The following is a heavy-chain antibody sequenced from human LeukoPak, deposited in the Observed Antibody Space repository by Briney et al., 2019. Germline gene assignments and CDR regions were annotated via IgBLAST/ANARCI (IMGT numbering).Heavy chain of an antibody. CDR2: FSSSSGDI. Sequence: GWSLRLSCAASGFIFSSYTMNWVRQAPGKGLEWISHFSSSSGDIYYADSVKGRFTISRDNAKNSLYLQMNSLRAEDTAVYYCARGGYYDSSGLTDYWGQGTLVTVSS. D-gene: IGHD3-22*01. CDR1: GFIFSSYT. J-gene: IGHJ4*02. V-gene: IGHV3-21*05. CDR3: ARGGYYDSSGLTDY.